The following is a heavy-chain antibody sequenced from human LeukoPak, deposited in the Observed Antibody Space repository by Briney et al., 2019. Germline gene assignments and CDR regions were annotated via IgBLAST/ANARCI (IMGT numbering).Heavy chain of an antibody. V-gene: IGHV1-8*03. J-gene: IGHJ4*02. CDR2: MNPNSGNT. D-gene: IGHD3-22*01. Sequence: VASVKVSCKASGYTFTSYDINWVRQATGQGLEWMGWMNPNSGNTGYAQKFQGRVTITRNTSISTAYMELSSLRSEDTAVYYCARASEYYYDSSGHYGFDYWGQGTLVTVSS. CDR3: ARASEYYYDSSGHYGFDY. CDR1: GYTFTSYD.